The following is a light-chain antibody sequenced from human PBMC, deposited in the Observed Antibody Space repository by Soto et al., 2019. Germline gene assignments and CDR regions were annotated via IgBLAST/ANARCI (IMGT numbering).Light chain of an antibody. CDR2: DVS. CDR1: SSDVGGYNY. CDR3: SLYTSSSTLV. V-gene: IGLV2-14*01. Sequence: QSVLTQPASVSGSPGQSITISCTGTSSDVGGYNYVSWYQQHPGKAPKLMIYDVSNRPSGVSNRFSGSKSGNTASLTISGLHAEDEADYYCSLYTSSSTLVFGGGTKLTVL. J-gene: IGLJ2*01.